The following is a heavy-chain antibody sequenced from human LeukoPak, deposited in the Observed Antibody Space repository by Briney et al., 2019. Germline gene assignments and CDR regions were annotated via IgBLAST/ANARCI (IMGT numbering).Heavy chain of an antibody. CDR2: IGASGRAI. V-gene: IGHV3-48*03. D-gene: IGHD5-18*01. CDR1: GFLFSSFE. J-gene: IGHJ4*02. Sequence: GGSLRLSCAASGFLFSSFEMNWVRQAPGKGLEWVSYIGASGRAIYYADSVKGRFTISRDNAKNSLYLQMNSLRAEDTAVYYCARGGFNYDSYHFDYWGQGTLVTVSS. CDR3: ARGGFNYDSYHFDY.